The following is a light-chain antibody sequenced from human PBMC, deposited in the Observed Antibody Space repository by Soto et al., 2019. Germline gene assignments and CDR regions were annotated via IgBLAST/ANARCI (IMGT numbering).Light chain of an antibody. CDR1: QSISSW. J-gene: IGKJ4*01. V-gene: IGKV1-5*03. CDR3: QQYNSYPLT. Sequence: DIQMTQSPSTLSASEGDRVTITCRASQSISSWLAWYQQKPGKAPKLLIYKASSLESGVPSRFSGSGSGTEFTLTISSLQPDDFATYYCQQYNSYPLTFGGGTMVEIK. CDR2: KAS.